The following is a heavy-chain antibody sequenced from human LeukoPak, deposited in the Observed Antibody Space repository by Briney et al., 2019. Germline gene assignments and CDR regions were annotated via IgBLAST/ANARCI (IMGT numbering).Heavy chain of an antibody. CDR3: ARLYCSGGSCYWFDP. D-gene: IGHD2-15*01. CDR2: IDPSDSYT. V-gene: IGHV5-10-1*01. Sequence: HGESLRISCKGSGYSFTSYWISWVRQMPGKGLEWMGRIDPSDSYTNYSPSFQGHVTISADKSISTAYLQWSSLKASDTAMYYCARLYCSGGSCYWFDPWGQGTLVTVSS. CDR1: GYSFTSYW. J-gene: IGHJ5*02.